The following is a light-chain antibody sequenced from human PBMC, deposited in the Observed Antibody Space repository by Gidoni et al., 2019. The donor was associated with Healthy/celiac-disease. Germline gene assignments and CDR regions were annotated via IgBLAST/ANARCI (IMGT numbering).Light chain of an antibody. CDR1: SGHSSYA. CDR2: LNSDGSH. V-gene: IGLV4-69*01. Sequence: QLVLPPSPSASASLRASVKLTCTLSSGHSSYAIAWHQQQPEKGPRYLMKLNSDGSHSKGDGIPDRFSGSSSGAERYLTISSLQSEDEADYYCQTWGTGIQVFGGGTKLTVL. J-gene: IGLJ3*02. CDR3: QTWGTGIQV.